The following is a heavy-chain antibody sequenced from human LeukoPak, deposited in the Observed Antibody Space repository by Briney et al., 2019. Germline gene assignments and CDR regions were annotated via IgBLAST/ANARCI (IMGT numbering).Heavy chain of an antibody. D-gene: IGHD2-21*02. CDR3: ARYVVVTAYFGY. Sequence: SETLSLTCTVSGGSISSYYWSWIRQPPGKGLEWIGYIYYSGSTNYNPSLKSRVTIPVDTSKNQFSLKLSSVTAADTAVYYCARYVVVTAYFGYWGQGTLVTVSS. CDR1: GGSISSYY. V-gene: IGHV4-59*01. CDR2: IYYSGST. J-gene: IGHJ4*02.